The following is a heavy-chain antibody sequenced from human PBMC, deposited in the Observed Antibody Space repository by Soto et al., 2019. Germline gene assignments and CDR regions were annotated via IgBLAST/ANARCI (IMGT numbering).Heavy chain of an antibody. CDR3: GHWSYSTGWSDY. J-gene: IGHJ4*02. CDR2: IYWNDAK. Sequence: SGPTLVNPTQTLTLTCTLSELSLNTTAVGVGWVRQPPGKALEWLAVIYWNDAKRYSPSLKSRLTLTKDTAKNQVVLTMTNMDPVDTATYYFGHWSYSTGWSDYWGQGALVTVSS. CDR1: ELSLNTTAVG. V-gene: IGHV2-5*01. D-gene: IGHD6-19*01.